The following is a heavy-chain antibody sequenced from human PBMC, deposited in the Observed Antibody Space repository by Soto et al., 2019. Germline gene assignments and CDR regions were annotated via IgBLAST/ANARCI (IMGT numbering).Heavy chain of an antibody. V-gene: IGHV3-48*03. CDR1: GFTFSSYE. CDR3: ARDQLERSAFDI. Sequence: LRLSCAASGFTFSSYEMNWVRQAPGKGLEWVSYISSSGSTIYYADSVKGRFTISRDNAKNSLYLQMNSLRAEDTAVYYCARDQLERSAFDIWGQGTMVTVS. D-gene: IGHD1-1*01. J-gene: IGHJ3*02. CDR2: ISSSGSTI.